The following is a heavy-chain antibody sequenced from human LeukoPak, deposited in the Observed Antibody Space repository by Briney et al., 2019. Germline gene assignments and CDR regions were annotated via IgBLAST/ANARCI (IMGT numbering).Heavy chain of an antibody. CDR3: AREAMVRGGYYYGMDV. V-gene: IGHV1-69*04. CDR2: IIPILGIA. CDR1: GGTFSSYA. D-gene: IGHD3-10*01. J-gene: IGHJ6*02. Sequence: SVKVSCKASGGTFSSYAISWVRQAPGQGLEWMGRIIPILGIANYAQKFQGRVTITADKSTSIAYMELSSLRSEDTAVYYCAREAMVRGGYYYGMDVWGQGTTVTVSS.